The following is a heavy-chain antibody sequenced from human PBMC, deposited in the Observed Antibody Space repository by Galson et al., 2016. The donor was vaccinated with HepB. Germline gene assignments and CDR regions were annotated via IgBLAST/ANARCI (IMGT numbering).Heavy chain of an antibody. Sequence: ETLSLTCTVSGGSISSYYWSWIRQPPGKGLEWIGYIYYSGSTNYNPSLKSRVTISVDTSRNQFSLKLSSVTATDTAVYYCARGGGHAVNYYYGMDVWGQGTTVTVSS. J-gene: IGHJ6*02. CDR2: IYYSGST. CDR3: ARGGGHAVNYYYGMDV. V-gene: IGHV4-59*01. D-gene: IGHD3-16*01. CDR1: GGSISSYY.